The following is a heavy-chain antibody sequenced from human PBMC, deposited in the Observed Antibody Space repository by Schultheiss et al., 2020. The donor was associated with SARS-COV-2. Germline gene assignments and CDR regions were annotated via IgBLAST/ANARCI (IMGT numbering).Heavy chain of an antibody. CDR1: GGSISSYY. CDR2: IYYSGST. J-gene: IGHJ1*01. Sequence: SETLSLTCTVSGGSISSYYWSWIRQPPGKGLEWIGYIYYSGSTNYNPSLKSRVTISVDTSKNQFSLKLSSVTAADTAVYYCANRLRPTGGGYFQHWGQGTMVTVSS. V-gene: IGHV4-59*12. CDR3: ANRLRPTGGGYFQH. D-gene: IGHD4-17*01.